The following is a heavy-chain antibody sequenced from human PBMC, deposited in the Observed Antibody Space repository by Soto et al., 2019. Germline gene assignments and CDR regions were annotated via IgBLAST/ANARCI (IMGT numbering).Heavy chain of an antibody. D-gene: IGHD6-13*01. Sequence: QVQLVQSGAEVKKPGASVKVSCKASGYTFTSYGISWVRQAPGEGLEWMGWISAYNGNTNYAQKLQGRVTMTTDTCTSTAYMELSSLRSDDTAVYYFARRYRDSSSWLFFDYCGQGTLVTVSS. J-gene: IGHJ4*02. CDR2: ISAYNGNT. CDR3: ARRYRDSSSWLFFDY. CDR1: GYTFTSYG. V-gene: IGHV1-18*01.